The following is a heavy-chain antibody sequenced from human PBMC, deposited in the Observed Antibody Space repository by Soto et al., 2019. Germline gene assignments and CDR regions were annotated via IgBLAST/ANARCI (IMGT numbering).Heavy chain of an antibody. Sequence: QVQLQESGPGVVKPLGTLALTCTVSGGSISSNNWWMWVRQSPEKGLEWIGEIYHSGTTNYNPSFNSRVTMSVDKSNNQFSLMLTSVTAEDTDNYYCAREGGAGTYKGFDYWGQGTLVIVSS. V-gene: IGHV4-4*02. CDR2: IYHSGTT. J-gene: IGHJ4*02. CDR3: AREGGAGTYKGFDY. D-gene: IGHD6-19*01. CDR1: GGSISSNNW.